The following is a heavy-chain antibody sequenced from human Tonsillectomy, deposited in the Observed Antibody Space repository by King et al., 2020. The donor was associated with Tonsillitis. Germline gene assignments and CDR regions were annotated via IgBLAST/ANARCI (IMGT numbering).Heavy chain of an antibody. Sequence: VQLVESGGGVVQPGRSLRLSSAASGFTFSTYGMHWVRQAPGKGLQWVAVIWSDGSNKYYADSVKGRFTISRDNSKNTLYLQMNSLRAEDTAVYYCARGATGPTYWGQGTLVTVSS. CDR2: IWSDGSNK. V-gene: IGHV3-33*01. CDR3: ARGATGPTY. CDR1: GFTFSTYG. D-gene: IGHD1/OR15-1a*01. J-gene: IGHJ4*02.